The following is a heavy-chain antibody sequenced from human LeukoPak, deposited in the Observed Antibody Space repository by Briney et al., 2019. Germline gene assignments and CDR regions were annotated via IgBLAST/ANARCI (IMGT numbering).Heavy chain of an antibody. CDR3: AREGSLDY. CDR2: IWSDGSNK. J-gene: IGHJ4*02. CDR1: GITLSGYD. D-gene: IGHD1-26*01. Sequence: GGSLRLSCAASGITLSGYDMHWVRQAPGKGLEWVALIWSDGSNKYYADSVKGRFSISRDNSKNTLYLQMNSLRAEDTAVYYCAREGSLDYWGQGTLVTVSS. V-gene: IGHV3-33*01.